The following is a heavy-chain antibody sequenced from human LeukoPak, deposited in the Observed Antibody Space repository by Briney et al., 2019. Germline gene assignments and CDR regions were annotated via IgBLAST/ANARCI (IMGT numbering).Heavy chain of an antibody. Sequence: ASVTVSCKPSVYTFTDYYSHWVRQTPAQGVEWMGWINPNSGETNSAQKFQGRVTMTGDTSIRTAYMEMRRVTSDDTAVYYCARDRDYSNTERGFDYWGQGTLVTVSS. CDR1: VYTFTDYY. D-gene: IGHD4-11*01. CDR3: ARDRDYSNTERGFDY. CDR2: INPNSGET. V-gene: IGHV1-2*02. J-gene: IGHJ4*02.